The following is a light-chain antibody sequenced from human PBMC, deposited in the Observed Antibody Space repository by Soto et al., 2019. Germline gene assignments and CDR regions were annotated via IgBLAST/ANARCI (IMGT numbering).Light chain of an antibody. J-gene: IGKJ1*01. Sequence: DIQMTQSKSSLSASLGDRVTITCRASQSISSYLNWYQQKPGKAPKPLIYAASSLQSGVPSRFSGSGSGTDFTLTISSLQPEDFATYYCQQSYSTPLTFGHGTNVDIK. CDR1: QSISSY. CDR2: AAS. CDR3: QQSYSTPLT. V-gene: IGKV1-39*01.